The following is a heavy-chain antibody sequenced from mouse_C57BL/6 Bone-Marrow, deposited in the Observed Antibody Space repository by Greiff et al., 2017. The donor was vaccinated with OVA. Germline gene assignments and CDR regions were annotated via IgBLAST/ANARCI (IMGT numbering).Heavy chain of an antibody. V-gene: IGHV14-1*01. J-gene: IGHJ2*01. CDR1: GFNIKDYY. Sequence: VHVKQSGAELVRPGASVKLSCTASGFNIKDYYMHWVKQRPEQGLEWIGRIDPEDGDTEYAPKFQGKATMTADTSSNTAYLQLSSLTSEDTAVYYCTTGMVKAFDYWGQGTTLTVSS. D-gene: IGHD2-2*01. CDR3: TTGMVKAFDY. CDR2: IDPEDGDT.